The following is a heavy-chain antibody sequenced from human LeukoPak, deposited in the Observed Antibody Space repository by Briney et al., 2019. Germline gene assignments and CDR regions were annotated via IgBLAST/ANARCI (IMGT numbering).Heavy chain of an antibody. Sequence: PSETPSLTCAVSGYSISSGYYWGWIRQPPGKGLEWIGSIYHSGSTYYNPSLKSRVTISVDTSKNQFSLKLSSVTAADTAVYYCATFYYYDSSGYYWDHWGQGTLVTVSS. CDR1: GYSISSGYY. CDR3: ATFYYYDSSGYYWDH. V-gene: IGHV4-38-2*01. J-gene: IGHJ4*02. D-gene: IGHD3-22*01. CDR2: IYHSGST.